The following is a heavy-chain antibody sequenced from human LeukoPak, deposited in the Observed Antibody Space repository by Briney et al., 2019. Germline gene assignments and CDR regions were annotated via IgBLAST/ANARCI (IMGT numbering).Heavy chain of an antibody. D-gene: IGHD2-15*01. Sequence: PSETLSLTCAVYGGSFSGYHWSWIRQPPGKGLEWIGEINHSGSTNYNPSLKSRVTISVDTSKNQFSLKLSSVTAADTAVYYCARNVGRYCSGGSCLDYWGQGTLVTVSS. V-gene: IGHV4-34*01. CDR2: INHSGST. CDR1: GGSFSGYH. J-gene: IGHJ4*02. CDR3: ARNVGRYCSGGSCLDY.